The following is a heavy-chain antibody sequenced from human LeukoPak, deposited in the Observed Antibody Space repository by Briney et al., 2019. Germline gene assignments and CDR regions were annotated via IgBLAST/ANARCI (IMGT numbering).Heavy chain of an antibody. Sequence: GASVKVSCKASGYTFTSYAMHWVRQAPGQRLEWMGWINAGNGNTKYSQKFQGRVTITRDTSASTAYMELSSLRSEDTAVYYCARPSRWLQYLNFDYWGQGTLVTVSS. CDR3: ARPSRWLQYLNFDY. CDR1: GYTFTSYA. V-gene: IGHV1-3*01. J-gene: IGHJ4*02. D-gene: IGHD5-24*01. CDR2: INAGNGNT.